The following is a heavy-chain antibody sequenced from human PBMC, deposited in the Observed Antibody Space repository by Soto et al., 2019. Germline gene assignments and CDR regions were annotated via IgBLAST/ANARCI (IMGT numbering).Heavy chain of an antibody. V-gene: IGHV3-23*01. J-gene: IGHJ4*02. CDR2: LSGSGTST. CDR3: AKDRASSWEGPS. CDR1: VFSFVNYA. Sequence: GGSLRLSCAASVFSFVNYAMNWVRQAPGKGLEWVSGLSGSGTSTYYADSVKGRFTISRDNSRDTLFLQMNSLRAEDTAVYYCAKDRASSWEGPSWGQGTLVTVSS. D-gene: IGHD6-13*01.